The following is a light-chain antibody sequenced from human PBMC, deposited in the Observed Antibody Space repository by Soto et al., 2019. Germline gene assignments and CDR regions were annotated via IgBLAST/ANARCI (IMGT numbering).Light chain of an antibody. J-gene: IGKJ1*01. Sequence: EIVLTQSPATLSSFPGDRVTLSCRASQSVNSNLAWYQQKRGQAPRLLIYGTSARATDIPIRFSGSGSGTEFTLTISSLQSEDFAVYYCQQYNMWPWTFGQGTKVDIK. V-gene: IGKV3-15*01. CDR2: GTS. CDR3: QQYNMWPWT. CDR1: QSVNSN.